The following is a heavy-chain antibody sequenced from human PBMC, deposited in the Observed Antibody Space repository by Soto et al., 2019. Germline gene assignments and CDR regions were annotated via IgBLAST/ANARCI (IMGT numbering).Heavy chain of an antibody. D-gene: IGHD1-26*01. CDR2: IIPISGTT. CDR1: GGTFSNYA. CDR3: AKDAGREGYLGTWFDP. V-gene: IGHV1-69*15. Sequence: QVQLVQSWADVKKPGSSVKVSCKASGGTFSNYAITWVRQAPGQGLEWLGRIIPISGTTDYAQKFQGRVTITADASTPTAYMELRSLRSDDTAVDYGAKDAGREGYLGTWFDPWGQGTLVTVSS. J-gene: IGHJ5*02.